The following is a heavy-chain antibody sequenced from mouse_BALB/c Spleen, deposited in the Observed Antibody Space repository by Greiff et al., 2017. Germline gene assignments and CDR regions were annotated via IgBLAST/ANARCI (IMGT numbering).Heavy chain of an antibody. CDR3: ARALYYYGSSTWAMDY. J-gene: IGHJ4*01. CDR1: GFTFSSFG. D-gene: IGHD1-1*01. CDR2: ISSGSSTI. Sequence: EVQRVESGGGLVQPGGSRKLSCAASGFTFSSFGMHWVRQAPEKGLEWVAYISSGSSTIYYADTVKGRFTISRDNPKNTLFLQMTSLRSEDTAMYYCARALYYYGSSTWAMDYWGQGTSVTVSS. V-gene: IGHV5-17*02.